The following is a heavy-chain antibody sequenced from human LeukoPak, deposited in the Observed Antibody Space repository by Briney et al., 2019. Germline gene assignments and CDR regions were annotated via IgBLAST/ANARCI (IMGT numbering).Heavy chain of an antibody. CDR1: GGSISSNNYF. CDR3: ARGPHCSGGSCYSPAFDY. Sequence: SETLSLTCTVSGGSISSNNYFWGWIRQPPGKGLEWIGHIHYSGSTYYNPSLKSRVTMSVDTSKNQFSLKVTSVTAADTAVYYCARGPHCSGGSCYSPAFDYWGQGTLVTVSS. J-gene: IGHJ4*02. CDR2: IHYSGST. D-gene: IGHD2-15*01. V-gene: IGHV4-39*07.